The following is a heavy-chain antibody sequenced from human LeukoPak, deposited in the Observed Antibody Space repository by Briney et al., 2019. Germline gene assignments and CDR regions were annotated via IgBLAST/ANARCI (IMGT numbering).Heavy chain of an antibody. CDR3: ARTITATGGADY. CDR2: IYTSGST. D-gene: IGHD6-25*01. V-gene: IGHV4-4*09. J-gene: IGHJ4*02. CDR1: GGSISSYY. Sequence: SETQSLTCTVSGGSISSYYWSWIRQPPGKGLEWIGYIYTSGSTNYNPSLKSRVTISVDTSKNQFSLKLSSVTAADTAVYYCARTITATGGADYWGQGTLVTVSS.